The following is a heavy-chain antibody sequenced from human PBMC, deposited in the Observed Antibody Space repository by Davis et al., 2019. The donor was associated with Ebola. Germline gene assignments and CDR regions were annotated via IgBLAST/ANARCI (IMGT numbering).Heavy chain of an antibody. CDR2: INPDSGDK. Sequence: ASVKVSCKASAYTFTAYYLHWVRQAPGQGLEWMGRINPDSGDKTYEQKFQGRVTMTRDTSISTAYMELSRLRTDDTAVYYCARLGSAPFDYWGQGTLVIVSS. V-gene: IGHV1-2*02. CDR3: ARLGSAPFDY. CDR1: AYTFTAYY. D-gene: IGHD1-26*01. J-gene: IGHJ4*02.